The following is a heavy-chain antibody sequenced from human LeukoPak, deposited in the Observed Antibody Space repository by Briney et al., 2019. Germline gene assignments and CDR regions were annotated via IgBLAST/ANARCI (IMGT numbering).Heavy chain of an antibody. D-gene: IGHD3-10*01. V-gene: IGHV4-4*07. CDR3: ATRGITMVRGVITESYMDV. CDR2: IYTSGST. CDR1: GGSISSYY. J-gene: IGHJ6*03. Sequence: KPSETLSLTCTVSGGSISSYYWSWIRQPAGKGLEWIGRIYTSGSTNYNPSLKSRVTMSVDTSKNQFSLKLSSVTAADTAVYYCATRGITMVRGVITESYMDVWGKGTTVTVSS.